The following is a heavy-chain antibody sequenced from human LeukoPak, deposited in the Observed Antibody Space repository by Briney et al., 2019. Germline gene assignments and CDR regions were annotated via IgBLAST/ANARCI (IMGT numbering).Heavy chain of an antibody. CDR3: AYNRNFALDN. CDR2: VYHSGGA. V-gene: IGHV4/OR15-8*01. CDR1: GASIASHSW. D-gene: IGHD1-14*01. Sequence: SETLSLTCAVSGASIASHSWWSWVRPPPGKGLEWIGEVYHSGGANYKPSLKSRVTISVDTSRNHFSLKLTSVPAADTAVYFCAYNRNFALDNWGQGTLVTVSS. J-gene: IGHJ4*01.